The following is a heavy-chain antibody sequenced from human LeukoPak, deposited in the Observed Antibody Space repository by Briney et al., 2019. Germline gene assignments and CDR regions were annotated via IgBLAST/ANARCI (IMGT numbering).Heavy chain of an antibody. CDR2: TYYRSKWYN. Sequence: SQTFSLTCAISVDSVSSNSAAWNWIRQSPSRSLEWLGRTYYRSKWYNDYAVSVKSRITINPDTSKNQFSLQLNSVTPEDTAVYYCARAGRYFDWFPFDYWGQGTLVTVSS. CDR1: VDSVSSNSAA. D-gene: IGHD3-9*01. V-gene: IGHV6-1*01. J-gene: IGHJ4*02. CDR3: ARAGRYFDWFPFDY.